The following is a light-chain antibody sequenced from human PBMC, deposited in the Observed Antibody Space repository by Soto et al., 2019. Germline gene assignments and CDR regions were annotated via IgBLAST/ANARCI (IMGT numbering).Light chain of an antibody. V-gene: IGLV1-44*01. J-gene: IGLJ3*02. Sequence: QSALTQPPSLSGTPGQRVTISCSGSNSNIGRYSVNWYQHFPGTAPKILIYSDDERPSGVPDRFSGSKSGTSASLAISGLQSEDEAEYYCAAWDDNLNGPLFGGVTKLTVL. CDR2: SDD. CDR3: AAWDDNLNGPL. CDR1: NSNIGRYS.